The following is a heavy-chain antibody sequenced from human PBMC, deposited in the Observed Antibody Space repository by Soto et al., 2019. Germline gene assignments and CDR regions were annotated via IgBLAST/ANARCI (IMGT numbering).Heavy chain of an antibody. V-gene: IGHV3-21*01. D-gene: IGHD6-13*01. J-gene: IGHJ5*02. CDR2: ISSSSSYI. Sequence: PGGSLRLSCAASGFTFSSYSMNWVRQAPGKGLEWVSSISSSSSYIYYADSVKGRFTISRDNAKNSLYLQMNSLRAEDTAVYYCARSRSVKGYSSSWYVWGNWFYPCGQGTLVTVSS. CDR3: ARSRSVKGYSSSWYVWGNWFYP. CDR1: GFTFSSYS.